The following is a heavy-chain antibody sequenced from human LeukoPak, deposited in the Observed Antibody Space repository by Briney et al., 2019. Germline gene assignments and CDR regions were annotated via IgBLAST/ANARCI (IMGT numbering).Heavy chain of an antibody. CDR3: ARDSYGSGTYFPS. D-gene: IGHD3-10*01. CDR1: GFTFSNYI. CDR2: ISSSGTTI. J-gene: IGHJ5*02. V-gene: IGHV3-48*02. Sequence: GGSLRLSCEASGFTFSNYIMTWVRQAPGKGLEWVSYISSSGTTIYYADPVRGRFTISRDNAKNSLYLQIDSLRDEDTAVYYCARDSYGSGTYFPSWGQGTLVTVSS.